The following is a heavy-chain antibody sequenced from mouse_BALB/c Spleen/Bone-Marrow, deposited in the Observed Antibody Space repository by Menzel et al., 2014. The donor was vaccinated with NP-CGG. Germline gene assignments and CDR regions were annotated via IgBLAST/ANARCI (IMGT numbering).Heavy chain of an antibody. D-gene: IGHD4-1*01. CDR1: GFTFTDYY. CDR3: ARDENVGIYWYFDV. V-gene: IGHV7-3*02. J-gene: IGHJ1*01. Sequence: EVQRVESGGGLVQPGGSLRLSCATSGFTFTDYYMSWVRPPPGKALEWLGFIKNKAKGYTTEYSASVEGRFTISRDNSQSILYLQMSTLRAEDSATYYCARDENVGIYWYFDVWGAGTTVTVSS. CDR2: IKNKAKGYTT.